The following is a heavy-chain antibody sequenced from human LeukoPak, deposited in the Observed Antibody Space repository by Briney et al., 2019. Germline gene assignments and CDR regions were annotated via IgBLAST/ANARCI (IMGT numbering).Heavy chain of an antibody. V-gene: IGHV4-34*01. CDR3: ARVGYCSGGSCYEDWFDP. Sequence: PSETLSLTCAVYGGSFSGYYWSWIRQPPGKGLEWIGEINHSGSTNYNPSLKSRVTISVDTSKNQSSLKLSSVTAADTAVYYCARVGYCSGGSCYEDWFDPWGQGTLVTVSS. J-gene: IGHJ5*02. CDR1: GGSFSGYY. D-gene: IGHD2-15*01. CDR2: INHSGST.